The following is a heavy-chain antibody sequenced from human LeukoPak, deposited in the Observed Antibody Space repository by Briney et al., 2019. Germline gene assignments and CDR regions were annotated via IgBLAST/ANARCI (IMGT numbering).Heavy chain of an antibody. J-gene: IGHJ4*02. Sequence: GGSLRLSCAASGFTFSSYSMTWVRQAPGKGLGWVSSISSSSSYIYYVDSVKGRFTISRDNAKNSLYLQMNSLRAEDTAVYYCARGPRGSGSYYPNWGQGTLVTVSS. V-gene: IGHV3-21*01. CDR2: ISSSSSYI. CDR3: ARGPRGSGSYYPN. D-gene: IGHD3-10*01. CDR1: GFTFSSYS.